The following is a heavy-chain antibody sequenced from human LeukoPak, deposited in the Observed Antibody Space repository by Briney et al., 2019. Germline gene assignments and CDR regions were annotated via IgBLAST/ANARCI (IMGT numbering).Heavy chain of an antibody. J-gene: IGHJ4*02. CDR3: ARVLYSSGWYVGVDY. CDR1: GFTFSDYY. D-gene: IGHD6-19*01. CDR2: ISSRGSTI. V-gene: IGHV3-11*01. Sequence: GGSLRLSCAASGFTFSDYYMTWIRQAPGKGLEWVSYISSRGSTIFYADSVKGRFIISRDNAKNSLYLQMNSLRAEDTAVYYCARVLYSSGWYVGVDYWGQGTLVTVSS.